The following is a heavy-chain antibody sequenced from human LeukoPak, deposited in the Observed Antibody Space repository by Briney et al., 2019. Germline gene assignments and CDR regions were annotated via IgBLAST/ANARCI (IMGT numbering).Heavy chain of an antibody. Sequence: SESLSLTCTVSGASISSYYWSWIRRPPGKGLEWIGYVYYSGSANYNPSLESRVTISVDTSKNQFSLKLSSVTAADTAVYYCARHEKLGQFDYWGQGTLVTVSS. CDR2: VYYSGSA. J-gene: IGHJ4*02. CDR3: ARHEKLGQFDY. D-gene: IGHD3-10*01. V-gene: IGHV4-59*08. CDR1: GASISSYY.